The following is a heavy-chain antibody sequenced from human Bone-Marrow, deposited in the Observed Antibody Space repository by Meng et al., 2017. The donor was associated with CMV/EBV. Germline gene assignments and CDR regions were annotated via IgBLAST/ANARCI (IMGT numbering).Heavy chain of an antibody. D-gene: IGHD6-19*01. CDR2: INPNSDDT. V-gene: IGHV1-2*02. CDR3: ARDIPGSRYSSGWPLDY. Sequence: ASVKVFCKASGYTFNGYYIHWVRQATGQGLEWMGWINPNSDDTNYAQKFQGKVTMTRDTSISTAYMELTSLRPDDTAVYYCARDIPGSRYSSGWPLDYWGQGTLVTVSS. CDR1: GYTFNGYY. J-gene: IGHJ4*02.